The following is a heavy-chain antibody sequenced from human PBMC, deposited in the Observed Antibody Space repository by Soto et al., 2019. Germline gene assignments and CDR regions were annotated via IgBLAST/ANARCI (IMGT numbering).Heavy chain of an antibody. D-gene: IGHD3-22*01. V-gene: IGHV3-30*18. CDR2: ISYDGSNK. Sequence: GGSLRLSCAASGFTFSSYGMHWVRQAPGKGLEWVAVISYDGSNKYYADSVKGRFTISRDNSKNTLYLQMNSLRAEDTAVYYCQKLTGIEVTSAHDYWGQGTLVTVSS. CDR3: QKLTGIEVTSAHDY. J-gene: IGHJ4*02. CDR1: GFTFSSYG.